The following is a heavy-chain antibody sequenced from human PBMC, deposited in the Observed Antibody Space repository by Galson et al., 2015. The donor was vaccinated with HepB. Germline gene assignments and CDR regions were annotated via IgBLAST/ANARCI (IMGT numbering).Heavy chain of an antibody. J-gene: IGHJ4*02. V-gene: IGHV1-69*13. CDR3: VLMVRGVTDY. D-gene: IGHD3-10*01. CDR1: GGTFSSYA. Sequence: SVKVSCKDSGGTFSSYAISWVRQAPGQGLEWMGGIIPIFGTANYAQKFQGRVTITADESTSTAYMELSSLRSEDTAVYYCVLMVRGVTDYWGQGTLVTVSS. CDR2: IIPIFGTA.